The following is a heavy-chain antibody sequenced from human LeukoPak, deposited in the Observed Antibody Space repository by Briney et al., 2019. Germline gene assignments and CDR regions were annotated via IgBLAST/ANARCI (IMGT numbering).Heavy chain of an antibody. CDR2: IIPILDTT. CDR3: AKSDLAYCGGDCYSVGAFDI. Sequence: SVKVSCKASGGTLSNYAINWVRQAPGQGLEWMGRIIPILDTTNYAQKFQGRVTIITDESTSTAYMELITLRSGDTAVYYCAKSDLAYCGGDCYSVGAFDIWGQGTMVTVSS. V-gene: IGHV1-69*11. CDR1: GGTLSNYA. D-gene: IGHD2-21*02. J-gene: IGHJ3*02.